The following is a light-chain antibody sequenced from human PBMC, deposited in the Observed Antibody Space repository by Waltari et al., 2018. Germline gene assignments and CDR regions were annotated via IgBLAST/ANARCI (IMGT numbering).Light chain of an antibody. J-gene: IGKJ4*01. V-gene: IGKV3-11*01. CDR2: DIS. CDR3: LQRDRWLT. CDR1: QSVTNY. Sequence: DIVLTQSPATLSLSPGERATLSCRASQSVTNYLAWYQQKPGQAPRLLIYDISTRATAIPARVNGSGSGTDFTLTVSSLEPEDFAVYYCLQRDRWLTFGGGTKVEIK.